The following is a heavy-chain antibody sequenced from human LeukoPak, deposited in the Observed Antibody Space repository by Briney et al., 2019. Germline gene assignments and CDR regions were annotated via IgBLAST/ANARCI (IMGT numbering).Heavy chain of an antibody. J-gene: IGHJ6*02. Sequence: ASVKVSCKASGGTFSSYAISWVRQAPGQGLEWMGGIIPIFGTANYAQKFQGRVTITADESTSTAYMELSSLRSEDTAVYYCVRGPRYYYYYGMDVWGQGTTVTVSS. CDR3: VRGPRYYYYYGMDV. V-gene: IGHV1-69*01. CDR2: IIPIFGTA. CDR1: GGTFSSYA.